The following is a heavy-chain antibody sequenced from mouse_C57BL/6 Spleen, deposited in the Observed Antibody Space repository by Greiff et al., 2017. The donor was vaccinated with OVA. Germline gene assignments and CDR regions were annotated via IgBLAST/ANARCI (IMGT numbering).Heavy chain of an antibody. D-gene: IGHD2-4*01. CDR3: ARGDYDLAY. Sequence: VKLQESGPGLVQPSQSLSITCTVSGFSLTSYGVHWVRQSPGKGLEWLGVIWSGGSTDYNAAFISRLSISKDNSKSQVFFKMNSLQADDTAIYYCARGDYDLAYWGQGTLVTVSA. CDR2: IWSGGST. CDR1: GFSLTSYG. V-gene: IGHV2-2*01. J-gene: IGHJ3*01.